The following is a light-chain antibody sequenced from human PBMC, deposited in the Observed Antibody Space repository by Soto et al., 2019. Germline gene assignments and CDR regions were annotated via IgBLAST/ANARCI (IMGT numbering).Light chain of an antibody. V-gene: IGLV2-14*01. CDR2: DVS. CDR1: SSDVGGYNY. CDR3: SSYTSSSIRV. Sequence: VLTQPASVSGSPGQSITISCTGTSSDVGGYNYVSWYQQHPGKAPKLMIYDVSNRPSGVSDRFSGSKSGNTASLTISGLQAEDEADYYCSSYTSSSIRVFGTGTKVTVL. J-gene: IGLJ1*01.